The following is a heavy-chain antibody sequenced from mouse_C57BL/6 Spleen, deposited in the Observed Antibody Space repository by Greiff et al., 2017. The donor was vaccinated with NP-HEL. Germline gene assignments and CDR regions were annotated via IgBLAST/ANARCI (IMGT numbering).Heavy chain of an antibody. V-gene: IGHV1-64*01. CDR3: ARRGSYYFDY. CDR2: IHPNSGST. CDR1: GYTFTRYW. J-gene: IGHJ2*01. Sequence: VQLQQPGAELVKPGASVKLSCKASGYTFTRYWMHWVKQRPGQGLEWIGMIHPNSGSTNYNEKFKSKATLTVDKSSSTAYMQLSSLTSEDSAVYYCARRGSYYFDYWGQGTTLTVSS.